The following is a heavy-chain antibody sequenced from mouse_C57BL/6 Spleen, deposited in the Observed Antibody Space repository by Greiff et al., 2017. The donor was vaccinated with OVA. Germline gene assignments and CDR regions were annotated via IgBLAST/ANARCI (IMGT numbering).Heavy chain of an antibody. CDR2: ISYSGST. V-gene: IGHV3-8*01. Sequence: EVMLVESGPGLAKPSQTLSLTCSVTGYSITSDYWNWIRKFPGNKLEYMGYISYSGSTYYNPSLKSRISITRDTSKNQYYLQLNSVTTEDTATYYCARGGGLTGINWYFDVWGTGTTVTVSS. CDR1: GYSITSDY. CDR3: ARGGGLTGINWYFDV. J-gene: IGHJ1*03. D-gene: IGHD4-1*01.